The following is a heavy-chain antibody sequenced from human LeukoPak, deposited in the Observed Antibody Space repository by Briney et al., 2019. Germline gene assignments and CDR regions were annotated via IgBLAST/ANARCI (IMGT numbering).Heavy chain of an antibody. CDR3: TGGIAVAGTFDSFDY. J-gene: IGHJ4*02. Sequence: PGGSLRLSCTASGFTFGDYAMSWVRQAPGKGLEWVGFIRSKAYGGTTEYAASVKGRFTISRDDSKSIAYLQMNSLKTEDTAVYYCTGGIAVAGTFDSFDYWGQGTLVTVSS. CDR2: IRSKAYGGTT. V-gene: IGHV3-49*04. CDR1: GFTFGDYA. D-gene: IGHD6-19*01.